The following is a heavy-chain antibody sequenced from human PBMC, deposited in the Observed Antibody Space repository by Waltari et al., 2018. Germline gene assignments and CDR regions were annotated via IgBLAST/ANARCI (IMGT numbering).Heavy chain of an antibody. Sequence: QVQLQQWGAGLLKPSETLSLTCAVYGGSFSGSYWSWIRQPPGKGLEWIGEINHSGSTNYNPSLKSRVTISVDTSKNQFSLKLSSVTAADTAVYYCARITGSRYAIRKRYYFDYWGQGTLVTVSS. D-gene: IGHD2-8*01. CDR3: ARITGSRYAIRKRYYFDY. V-gene: IGHV4-34*01. CDR1: GGSFSGSY. J-gene: IGHJ4*02. CDR2: INHSGST.